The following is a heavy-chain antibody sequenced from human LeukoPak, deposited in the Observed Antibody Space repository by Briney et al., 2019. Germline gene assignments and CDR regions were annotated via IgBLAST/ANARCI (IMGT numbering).Heavy chain of an antibody. CDR1: GGSISRGDYY. J-gene: IGHJ5*02. D-gene: IGHD2-15*01. V-gene: IGHV4-30-4*08. CDR2: IYYSGST. CDR3: ARAPAATNWFDP. Sequence: SQTLSLTCTVSGGSISRGDYYWSWIRQPPGKGLEWIGYIYYSGSTYYNPSLKSRVTISVDTSKNQFSLKLSSVTAADTAVYYCARAPAATNWFDPWGQGTLVTVSS.